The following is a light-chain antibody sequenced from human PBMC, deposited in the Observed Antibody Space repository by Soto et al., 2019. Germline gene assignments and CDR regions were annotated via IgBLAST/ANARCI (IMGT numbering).Light chain of an antibody. CDR3: QQYGSSPPRLT. CDR1: QSVSSSY. V-gene: IGKV3-20*01. CDR2: GAS. Sequence: EIVLTQSPGTLSLSPGERATLSCRASQSVSSSYLAWYQQKPGQAPRLLIYGASSRATGIPDRFSGSGSGKHFTLTISRLEPVDFAVYYCQQYGSSPPRLTLGGGTKVEIK. J-gene: IGKJ4*01.